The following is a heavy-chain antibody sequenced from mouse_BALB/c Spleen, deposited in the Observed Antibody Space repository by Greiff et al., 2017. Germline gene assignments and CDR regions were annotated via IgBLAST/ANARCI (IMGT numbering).Heavy chain of an antibody. J-gene: IGHJ3*01. V-gene: IGHV5-17*02. Sequence: EVMLVESGGGLVQPGGSRKLSCAASGFTFSSFGMHWVRQAPEKGLEWVAYISSGSSTIYYADTVKGRFTISRDNPKNTLFLQMTSLRSEDTAMYYCARPTTVVEGFAYWGQGTLVTVSA. CDR2: ISSGSSTI. D-gene: IGHD1-1*01. CDR3: ARPTTVVEGFAY. CDR1: GFTFSSFG.